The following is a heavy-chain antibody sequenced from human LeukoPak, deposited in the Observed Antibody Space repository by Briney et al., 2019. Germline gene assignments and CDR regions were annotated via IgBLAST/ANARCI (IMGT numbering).Heavy chain of an antibody. V-gene: IGHV1-2*02. CDR2: INPNSGGT. Sequence: GASVKVSCKASGYTFTGYYMHWVRQAPGQGLEWMGWINPNSGGTNYAQKFQGRVTMTRDTSISTAYMELSRLRSDDTAVYYCAGVVPTTKWAVDYWGQGTLVTVSS. CDR1: GYTFTGYY. CDR3: AGVVPTTKWAVDY. D-gene: IGHD2-2*01. J-gene: IGHJ4*02.